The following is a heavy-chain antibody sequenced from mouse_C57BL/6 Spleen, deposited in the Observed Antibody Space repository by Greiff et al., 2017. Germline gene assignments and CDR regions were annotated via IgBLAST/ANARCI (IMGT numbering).Heavy chain of an antibody. D-gene: IGHD1-1*01. CDR2: INPNNGGT. CDR3: ARYITTVVAPDY. V-gene: IGHV1-26*01. J-gene: IGHJ2*01. CDR1: GYTFTDYY. Sequence: EVQLQQSGPELVKPGASVKISCKASGYTFTDYYMNWVKQSHGKSLEWIGDINPNNGGTSYNQKFKGKATLTVDKPSSTAYMELRSLTSEDSAVYYCARYITTVVAPDYWGQGTTLTVSS.